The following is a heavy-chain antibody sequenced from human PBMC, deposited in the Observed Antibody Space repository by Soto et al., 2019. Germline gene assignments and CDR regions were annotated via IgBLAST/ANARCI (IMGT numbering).Heavy chain of an antibody. CDR3: ARDYYYDSSGYLDY. J-gene: IGHJ4*02. CDR1: GGTFSRHA. CDR2: IIPIFGTA. Sequence: QVQLVQSGAEVRKPGSSVKVSCKASGGTFSRHAISWVRQAPGQGLEWMGGIIPIFGTANHAQKFQGRVTIIADESTSTVYMELSSLRSEDTAMYYCARDYYYDSSGYLDYWGQGTLVTVSS. D-gene: IGHD3-22*01. V-gene: IGHV1-69*01.